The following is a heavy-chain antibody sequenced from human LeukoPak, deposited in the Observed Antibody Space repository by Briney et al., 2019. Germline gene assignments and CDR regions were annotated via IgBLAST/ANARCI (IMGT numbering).Heavy chain of an antibody. CDR2: ISGSGGST. J-gene: IGHJ4*02. CDR3: AKGLGVRGVTPGYFDY. Sequence: PGGSLRLSCAASGFTVSSNYMSWVRQAPGKGLEWVSAISGSGGSTYYADSVKGRFTISRDNSKNTLYLQMNSLRAEDTAVYYCAKGLGVRGVTPGYFDYWGQGTLVTVSS. CDR1: GFTVSSNY. D-gene: IGHD3-10*01. V-gene: IGHV3-23*01.